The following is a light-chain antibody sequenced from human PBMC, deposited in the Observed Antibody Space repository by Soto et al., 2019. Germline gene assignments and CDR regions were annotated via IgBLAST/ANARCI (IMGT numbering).Light chain of an antibody. CDR1: GSDVGGYNY. V-gene: IGLV2-11*01. Sequence: QSALTQPRSVSGSPGQSVTISCTGTGSDVGGYNYVSWYQQHPGKAPKLIIYDVSVRPSGVPDRFSGSKSGNTASLTISGLQAEDEADYYCCSYAGSYSGVFGGGTKLTVL. CDR3: CSYAGSYSGV. J-gene: IGLJ3*02. CDR2: DVS.